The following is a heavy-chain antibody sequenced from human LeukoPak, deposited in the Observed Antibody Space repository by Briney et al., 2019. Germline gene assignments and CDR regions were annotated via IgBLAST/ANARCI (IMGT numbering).Heavy chain of an antibody. CDR2: VSYDGSNK. CDR1: GFTFSSYA. CDR3: ARDPPFDY. Sequence: GGSLRLSCAASGFTFSSYAMHWVRQAPGKGLEWVAVVSYDGSNKYYADSVKGRFTISRDNSKNTLYLQMNSLRAEDTAVYYCARDPPFDYWGQGTLVTVSS. V-gene: IGHV3-30*04. J-gene: IGHJ4*02.